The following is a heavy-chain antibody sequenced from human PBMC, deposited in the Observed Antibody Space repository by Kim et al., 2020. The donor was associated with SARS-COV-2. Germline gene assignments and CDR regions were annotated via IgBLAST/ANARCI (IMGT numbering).Heavy chain of an antibody. Sequence: SVKGRFTISRDNAKNSLYLQMNSLRAEDTALYYCAKDITLSYDSSGYLDYWGQGTLVTVSS. D-gene: IGHD3-22*01. J-gene: IGHJ4*02. CDR3: AKDITLSYDSSGYLDY. V-gene: IGHV3-9*01.